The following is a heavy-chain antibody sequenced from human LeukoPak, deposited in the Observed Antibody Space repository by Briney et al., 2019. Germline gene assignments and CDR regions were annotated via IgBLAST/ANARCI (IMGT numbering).Heavy chain of an antibody. D-gene: IGHD3-22*01. CDR3: ARSFRGRDDSIGYDY. V-gene: IGHV3-21*01. Sequence: GGSLRLSCAASAFTFSSYTMNWVRLAPGKGLEWVSSISTTSSYIYYADSVKGRFTISRDNAKNSLYLQMNSLRAEDTAVYSCARSFRGRDDSIGYDYWGQGTLVTVSS. J-gene: IGHJ4*02. CDR2: ISTTSSYI. CDR1: AFTFSSYT.